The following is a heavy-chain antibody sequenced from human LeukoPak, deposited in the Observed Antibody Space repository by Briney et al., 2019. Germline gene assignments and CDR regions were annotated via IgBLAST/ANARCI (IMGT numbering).Heavy chain of an antibody. V-gene: IGHV1-2*06. CDR1: GYTFTGYY. Sequence: ASVKVSCKASGYTFTGYYMHWVRQAPGQGLEWMGRINPNSGGTNYAKKFQGRVTLTRDTFISTAYMELSRLRSDDTAVYYCARFDIVVVVAAGYDAFDIWGQGTMVTVSS. CDR2: INPNSGGT. D-gene: IGHD2-15*01. J-gene: IGHJ3*02. CDR3: ARFDIVVVVAAGYDAFDI.